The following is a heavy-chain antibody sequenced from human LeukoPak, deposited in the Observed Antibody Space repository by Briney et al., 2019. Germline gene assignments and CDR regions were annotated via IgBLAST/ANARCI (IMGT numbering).Heavy chain of an antibody. D-gene: IGHD4-17*01. CDR2: ISYDGSNK. V-gene: IGHV3-30*03. J-gene: IGHJ4*02. CDR1: GFTFSSYG. CDR3: ARGATAETRHLDY. Sequence: GGSLRLSCAASGFTFSSYGMHWVRQAPGKGLEWVAVISYDGSNKYYADSVKGRFTISRDNTKNSVYLQMNSLRDGDTAVYYCARGATAETRHLDYWGQGTLVTVSS.